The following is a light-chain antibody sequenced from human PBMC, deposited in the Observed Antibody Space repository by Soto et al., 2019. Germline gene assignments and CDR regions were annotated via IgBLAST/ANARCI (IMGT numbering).Light chain of an antibody. Sequence: ENVLTQSPGTLSLSPGERATLSCRASQSVSSSYFAWYQQKPGQAPRLLIYGASSRATGIPDRFSGSGSGTDFTLTISRLEPEDFAVYYCQQYDSSHYTFGRGTKLEIK. J-gene: IGKJ2*01. V-gene: IGKV3-20*01. CDR2: GAS. CDR1: QSVSSSY. CDR3: QQYDSSHYT.